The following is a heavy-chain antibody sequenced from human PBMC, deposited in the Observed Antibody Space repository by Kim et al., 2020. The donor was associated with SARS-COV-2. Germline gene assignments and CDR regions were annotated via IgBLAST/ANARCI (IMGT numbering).Heavy chain of an antibody. CDR2: IYSGGST. J-gene: IGHJ5*02. V-gene: IGHV3-53*01. D-gene: IGHD5-12*01. CDR3: ARAGGYDLGNWFDP. Sequence: GGSLRLSCAASGFTVSSNYMSWVRQAPGKGLEWVSVIYSGGSTYYADSVKGRFTISRDNSKNTLYLQMNSLRAEDTAVYYCARAGGYDLGNWFDPWGQGTLVTVSS. CDR1: GFTVSSNY.